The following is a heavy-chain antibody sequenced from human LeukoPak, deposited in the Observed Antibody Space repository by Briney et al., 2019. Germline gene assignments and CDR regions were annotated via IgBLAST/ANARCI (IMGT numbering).Heavy chain of an antibody. CDR2: INPSGGST. D-gene: IGHD2-2*01. CDR3: ARDIVVVPAARYIFDY. J-gene: IGHJ4*02. CDR1: GYTFTSYY. V-gene: IGHV1-46*01. Sequence: ASVKVSCTASGYTFTSYYMHWVRQAPGQGLEWMGIINPSGGSTSYAQKFQDRVTMTRDTSTSTVYMELSSLRSEDTAVYYCARDIVVVPAARYIFDYWGQGTLVTVSS.